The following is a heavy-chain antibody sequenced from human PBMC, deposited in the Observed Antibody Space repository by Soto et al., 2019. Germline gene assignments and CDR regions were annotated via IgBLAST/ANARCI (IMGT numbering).Heavy chain of an antibody. V-gene: IGHV4-38-2*02. CDR1: DYSISSGIN. CDR3: ARDLTPNGMDV. CDR2: FYHSGST. J-gene: IGHJ6*02. Sequence: SETLSLTCAVSDYSISSGINWCWIRQPPGKGLEWIGSFYHSGSTSYNPSLKSRVTISVDTSKNQFSLTLSSVTAADTAVYYCARDLTPNGMDVWDQGTTVTVSS.